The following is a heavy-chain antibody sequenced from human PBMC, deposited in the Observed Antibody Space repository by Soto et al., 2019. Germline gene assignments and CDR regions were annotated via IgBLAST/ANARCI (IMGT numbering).Heavy chain of an antibody. J-gene: IGHJ5*02. D-gene: IGHD6-19*01. CDR3: AEDPEQWLCQGWYDP. V-gene: IGHV1-18*01. CDR2: ISAYNGNT. Sequence: ASVKVSCKASGYTFTSYGISWVRQAPGQGLEWMGWISAYNGNTNYAQKLQGRVTLTTDTSTSTAYMELSSLRSEDTAVYYCAEDPEQWLCQGWYDPWGQGTLVTVSS. CDR1: GYTFTSYG.